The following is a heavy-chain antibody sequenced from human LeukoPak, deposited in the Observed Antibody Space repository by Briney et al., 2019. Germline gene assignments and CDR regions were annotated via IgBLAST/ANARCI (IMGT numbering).Heavy chain of an antibody. CDR1: GGTFSSYA. CDR3: ARDSDIVVVVAASWFDP. CDR2: IIPIFGTA. V-gene: IGHV1-69*13. D-gene: IGHD2-15*01. Sequence: EASVKVSCKASGGTFSSYAISWVRQAPGQGLEWMGGIIPIFGTANYAQKFQGRVTITADESTSTAYMELSRLRSDDTAVYYCARDSDIVVVVAASWFDPWGQGTLVTVSS. J-gene: IGHJ5*02.